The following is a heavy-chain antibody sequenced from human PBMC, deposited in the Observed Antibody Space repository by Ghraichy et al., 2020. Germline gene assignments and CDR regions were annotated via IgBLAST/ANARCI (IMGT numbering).Heavy chain of an antibody. V-gene: IGHV3-23*01. CDR3: AKFCLTTMTTFDS. Sequence: TYYADSVKGRFTISRDNSKNTLFLQMNSLRSDDTAIYYCAKFCLTTMTTFDSSG. D-gene: IGHD3-9*01. CDR2: T. J-gene: IGHJ4*01.